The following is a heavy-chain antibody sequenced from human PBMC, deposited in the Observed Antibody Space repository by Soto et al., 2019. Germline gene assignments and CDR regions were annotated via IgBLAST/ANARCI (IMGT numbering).Heavy chain of an antibody. CDR2: ISSSSSYI. CDR3: ARAQGYYGSGSYYNNAPYYFDY. CDR1: GFTFSGYS. Sequence: GGSLILSCAASGFTFSGYSMNWVRQAPGKGLEWVSSISSSSSYIYYADSVKGRFTISRDNAKNSLYLQMNSLRAEDTAVYYCARAQGYYGSGSYYNNAPYYFDYWRQGTLVP. J-gene: IGHJ4*02. V-gene: IGHV3-21*01. D-gene: IGHD3-10*01.